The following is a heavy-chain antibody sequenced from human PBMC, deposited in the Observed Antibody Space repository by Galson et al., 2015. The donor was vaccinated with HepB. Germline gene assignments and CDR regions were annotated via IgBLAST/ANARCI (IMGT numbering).Heavy chain of an antibody. CDR2: INPSGGST. J-gene: IGHJ4*02. CDR3: ARGDRISGGYSGYDLDD. V-gene: IGHV1-46*03. Sequence: SVKVSCKASGYTFTRYYINWVRQAPGQGLEWMGIINPSGGSTIYAEKFQGSVTMTRDTSTSTVYLELISLRSEDTAVYYCARGDRISGGYSGYDLDDWGQGTLVTVSS. CDR1: GYTFTRYY. D-gene: IGHD5-12*01.